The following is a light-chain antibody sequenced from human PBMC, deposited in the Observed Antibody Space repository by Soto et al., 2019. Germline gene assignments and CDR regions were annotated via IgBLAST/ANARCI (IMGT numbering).Light chain of an antibody. CDR2: GTS. J-gene: IGKJ1*01. CDR3: QQYGSSQWP. CDR1: QGVGSSY. Sequence: IVCTHAPSSVCLSPGEGPALPSTVSQGVGSSYLAVYQQRRGHAPRLLIYGTSSMATGIPDRLPGSGSGTDFTLTISRREPEDFAVHQRQQYGSSQWPLGQGNXV. V-gene: IGKV3-20*01.